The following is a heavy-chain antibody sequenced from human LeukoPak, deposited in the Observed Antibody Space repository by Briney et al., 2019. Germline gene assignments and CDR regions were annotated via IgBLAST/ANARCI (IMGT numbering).Heavy chain of an antibody. CDR1: GFTFSNAW. Sequence: GGSLRLSCAASGFTFSNAWMGWVRQAPGKGLEWVSYISSSSSYIYYADSVKGRFTISRDNAENSLYLQMNSLRAEDTAVYYCARGSEGYCSGGGCYYGMDVWGQGTTVTVSS. J-gene: IGHJ6*01. V-gene: IGHV3-21*01. CDR2: ISSSSSYI. D-gene: IGHD2-15*01. CDR3: ARGSEGYCSGGGCYYGMDV.